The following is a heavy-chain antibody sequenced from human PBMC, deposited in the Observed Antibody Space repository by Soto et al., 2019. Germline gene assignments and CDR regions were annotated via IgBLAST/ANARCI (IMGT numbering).Heavy chain of an antibody. Sequence: QVQLVQSGAEVKKPGASVKVSCKASGYTFASYAISWMRQASGQGLEWMGWLSAYNGNTNYAQQLQGRVTMTTDTSTITAYMELRSLRSDDTAVYYCARDPPPPDYWGQGTLVTVSS. V-gene: IGHV1-18*01. CDR1: GYTFASYA. J-gene: IGHJ4*02. CDR2: LSAYNGNT. CDR3: ARDPPPPDY.